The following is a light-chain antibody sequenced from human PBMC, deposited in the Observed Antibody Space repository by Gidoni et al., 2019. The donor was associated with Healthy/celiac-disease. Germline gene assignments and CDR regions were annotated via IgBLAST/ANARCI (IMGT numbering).Light chain of an antibody. V-gene: IGKV1-5*03. CDR2: KAS. J-gene: IGKJ2*04. Sequence: DIQMTQSPSTLSASVGDRVTITCRASQSISSWLAWYQQKPGKAPKLLLYKASSLESGVPSRCSGSGSGTEFTLTISSLQPDDFATYYYQQYNSYPMCSFGQGTKLEIK. CDR3: QQYNSYPMCS. CDR1: QSISSW.